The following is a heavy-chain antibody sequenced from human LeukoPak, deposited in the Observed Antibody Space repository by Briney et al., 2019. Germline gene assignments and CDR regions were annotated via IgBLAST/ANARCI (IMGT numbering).Heavy chain of an antibody. CDR3: ARLLSPGWFDP. Sequence: SETLSLTCTVSGGSISSSGSYWAWIRQPPGKGLEWIANVYYNGDTYCNSSLYSRVTISADTSKNQFSLNLRSVAAADTAVYYCARLLSPGWFDPWGQGTLVTVSS. V-gene: IGHV4-39*01. CDR2: VYYNGDT. CDR1: GGSISSSGSY. J-gene: IGHJ5*02. D-gene: IGHD2/OR15-2a*01.